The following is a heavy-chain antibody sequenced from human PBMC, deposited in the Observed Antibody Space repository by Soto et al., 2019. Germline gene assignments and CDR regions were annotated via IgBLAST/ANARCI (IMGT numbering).Heavy chain of an antibody. Sequence: GESLKISCAASGFTFSSYWMSWVRQAPGKGLEWVANIKQDGSEKYYVDSVKGRFTISRDNAKNSLYLQMNSLRAEDTAVYYCATLSGGVCYTCFDYWGQGTLVTVSS. CDR1: GFTFSSYW. CDR2: IKQDGSEK. CDR3: ATLSGGVCYTCFDY. J-gene: IGHJ4*02. V-gene: IGHV3-7*03. D-gene: IGHD2-8*02.